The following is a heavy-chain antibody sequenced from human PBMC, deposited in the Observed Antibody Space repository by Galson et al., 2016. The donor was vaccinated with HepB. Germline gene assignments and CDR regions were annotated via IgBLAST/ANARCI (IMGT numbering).Heavy chain of an antibody. Sequence: SVKVSCKASGGTFSSYAISWVRQAPGQGLEWMGGIIPFVDATYYAQKFQHRVTITADEFTSTAYMELSSLRSEDTAVYYCARGFEVGELLPGFDDAFDIWGQGTLVTVSS. CDR2: IIPFVDAT. CDR1: GGTFSSYA. J-gene: IGHJ3*02. CDR3: ARGFEVGELLPGFDDAFDI. D-gene: IGHD2-15*01. V-gene: IGHV1-69*13.